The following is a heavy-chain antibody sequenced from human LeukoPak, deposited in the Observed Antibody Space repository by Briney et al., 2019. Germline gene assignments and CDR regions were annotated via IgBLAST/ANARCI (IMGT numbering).Heavy chain of an antibody. CDR2: INPSGGST. V-gene: IGHV1-46*01. J-gene: IGHJ6*02. CDR3: ARAGIAAAARYYGMDV. CDR1: GYTFTSYY. D-gene: IGHD6-13*01. Sequence: GASVKVSCKASGYTFTSYYMHWVRQAPGQGLEWMGIINPSGGSTSYAQKFQGRVTMTRDTSTSTVYMELSSLRSEDTAVYYCARAGIAAAARYYGMDVWGQGTTVTVSS.